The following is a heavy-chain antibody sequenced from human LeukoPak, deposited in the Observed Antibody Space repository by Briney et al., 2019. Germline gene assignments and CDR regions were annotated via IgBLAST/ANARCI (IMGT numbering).Heavy chain of an antibody. V-gene: IGHV4-59*08. J-gene: IGHJ5*02. D-gene: IGHD3-10*01. CDR3: ARLLYYYGSGRGFDP. CDR1: GGSISSYY. Sequence: SETLSLTCTVSGGSISSYYWSWIRQPPGKGLEWIGYIYYSGSTNCNPSLKSRVTISVDTSKNQFSLKLSSVTAADTAVYYCARLLYYYGSGRGFDPWGQGTLVTVSS. CDR2: IYYSGST.